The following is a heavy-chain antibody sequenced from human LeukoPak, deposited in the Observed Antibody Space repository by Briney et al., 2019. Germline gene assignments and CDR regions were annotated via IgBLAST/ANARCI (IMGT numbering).Heavy chain of an antibody. J-gene: IGHJ4*02. CDR2: ISLSGYT. V-gene: IGHV4-4*02. CDR3: SRESGPYSPFGH. D-gene: IGHD1-26*01. Sequence: GSLRLSCAASGFSFSSYSMNWVRQSPGRGLEWIGEISLSGYTGFNPSLRGRVTMSLDESKNHLSLTLTSVTAADTAIYYCSRESGPYSPFGHWGQGILVTVTT. CDR1: GFSFSSYS.